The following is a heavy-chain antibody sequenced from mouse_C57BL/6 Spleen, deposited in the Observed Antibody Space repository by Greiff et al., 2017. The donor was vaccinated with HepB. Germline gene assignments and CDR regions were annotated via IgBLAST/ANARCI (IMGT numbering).Heavy chain of an antibody. D-gene: IGHD3-3*01. J-gene: IGHJ4*01. CDR1: GYTFTEYT. V-gene: IGHV1-62-2*01. Sequence: QVQLKHSGAELVKPGASVKLSCKASGYTFTEYTIHWVKQRSGQGLEWIGWFYPGSGGIKYKEKFKDKATLTADKSSSTIYMELSRFTSEDSAVYFCARHERAYYAMDYWGQGTSVTVSS. CDR2: FYPGSGGI. CDR3: ARHERAYYAMDY.